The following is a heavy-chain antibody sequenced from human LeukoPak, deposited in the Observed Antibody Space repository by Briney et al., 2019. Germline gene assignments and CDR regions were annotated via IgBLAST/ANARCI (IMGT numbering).Heavy chain of an antibody. V-gene: IGHV1-2*02. J-gene: IGHJ5*02. CDR1: GYTFTGYY. CDR3: ARDREIRFDP. CDR2: INPNSGGT. Sequence: ASVKVSCKASGYTFTGYYMHWVRQAPGQGLEWMGWINPNSGGTNYAQKFQGRVTITRDTSASTAYMELSSLRSEDTAVYYCARDREIRFDPWGQGTLVTVSS. D-gene: IGHD3-10*01.